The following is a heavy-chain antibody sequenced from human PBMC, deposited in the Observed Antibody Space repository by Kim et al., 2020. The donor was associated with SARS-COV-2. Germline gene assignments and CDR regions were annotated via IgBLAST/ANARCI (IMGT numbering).Heavy chain of an antibody. V-gene: IGHV5-51*01. CDR1: GYSFTSYW. Sequence: GESLKISCKGSGYSFTSYWIGWVRQMPGKGLEWMGIIYPGDSDTRYSPSFQGQVTISADKSISTAYLQWSSLKASDTAMYYCARHPGGWLRFTSDYYYYYGMDVWGQGTTVTVSS. J-gene: IGHJ6*02. CDR3: ARHPGGWLRFTSDYYYYYGMDV. D-gene: IGHD5-12*01. CDR2: IYPGDSDT.